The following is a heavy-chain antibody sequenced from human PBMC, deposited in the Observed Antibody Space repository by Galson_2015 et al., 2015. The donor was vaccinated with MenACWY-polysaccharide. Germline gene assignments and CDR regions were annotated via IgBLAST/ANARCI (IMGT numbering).Heavy chain of an antibody. CDR2: IKQDGSEK. V-gene: IGHV3-7*01. D-gene: IGHD6-6*01. J-gene: IGHJ3*02. CDR1: GFTFSSYW. Sequence: SLRLSCAASGFTFSSYWMSWVRQAPGKGLEWVANIKQDGSEKYYVDSVKGRFTISRDNAKNSLYLQMNSLRAEDTAVYYCARDHGGSSGPDAFDIWGQGTMVTVSS. CDR3: ARDHGGSSGPDAFDI.